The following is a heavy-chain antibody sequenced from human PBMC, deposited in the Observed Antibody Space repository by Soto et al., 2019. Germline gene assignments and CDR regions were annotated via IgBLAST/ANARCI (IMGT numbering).Heavy chain of an antibody. Sequence: EVQLLESGGDVVRPGGSLRLSCAASGFTFSSYAMGWVRQAPGKGLEWVAGVSRAGTYTFYADSVRGRFSIARDNARDTVDLYMNALRGDDTAVYFCVKYTVTEDLGESWGQGTLVSVSS. CDR1: GFTFSSYA. J-gene: IGHJ5*02. CDR2: VSRAGTYT. CDR3: VKYTVTEDLGES. D-gene: IGHD3-16*01. V-gene: IGHV3-23*01.